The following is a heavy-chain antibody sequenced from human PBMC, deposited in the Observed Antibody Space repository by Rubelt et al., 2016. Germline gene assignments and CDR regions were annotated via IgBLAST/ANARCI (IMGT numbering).Heavy chain of an antibody. CDR3: ARMAVTGSFYGLDV. V-gene: IGHV4-34*01. Sequence: QVQLQQWGAGLLKPSETLSLTCAVYGGSFSGYYWSWIRQPPGKGLEWIGEINHSGITHYNPSLKSRVTISIDTSKKQFSLKRCSWTAADTAVYYCARMAVTGSFYGLDVWGQGTTVTVSS. D-gene: IGHD4-11*01. J-gene: IGHJ6*02. CDR2: INHSGIT. CDR1: GGSFSGYY.